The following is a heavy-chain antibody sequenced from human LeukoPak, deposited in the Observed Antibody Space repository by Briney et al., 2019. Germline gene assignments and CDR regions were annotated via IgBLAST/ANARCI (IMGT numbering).Heavy chain of an antibody. CDR1: GGSLSGYY. J-gene: IGHJ4*02. CDR2: INHSGST. CDR3: ARREVRRDYDFWSGYWDYFDY. D-gene: IGHD3-3*01. V-gene: IGHV4-34*01. Sequence: SETLSLTCAVYGGSLSGYYWSWIRQPPGKGLEWIGEINHSGSTNYNPSLKSRVTISVDTSKNQFSLKLSSVTAADTAVYYCARREVRRDYDFWSGYWDYFDYWGQGTLVTVSS.